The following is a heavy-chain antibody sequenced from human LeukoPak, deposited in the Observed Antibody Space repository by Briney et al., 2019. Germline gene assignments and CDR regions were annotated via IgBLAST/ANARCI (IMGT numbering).Heavy chain of an antibody. CDR3: ASLTSGPGYASNYYYMDV. Sequence: ASVKVSCKASGYTFTSYGISWVRQAPGQGLEWVGWISAYNGNTNYAQKLQGRVTMTTDTSTSTAYMELRSLRSDDTAVYYCASLTSGPGYASNYYYMDVWGKGTTVTVSS. CDR1: GYTFTSYG. V-gene: IGHV1-18*01. D-gene: IGHD3-9*01. J-gene: IGHJ6*03. CDR2: ISAYNGNT.